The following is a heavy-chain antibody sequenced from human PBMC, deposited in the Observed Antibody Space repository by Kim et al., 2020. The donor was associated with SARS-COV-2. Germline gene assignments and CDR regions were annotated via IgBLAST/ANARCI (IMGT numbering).Heavy chain of an antibody. CDR1: GFTFSYYA. J-gene: IGHJ4*02. CDR3: AKGETGMVGFDY. V-gene: IGHV3-23*01. CDR2: IGGRGAST. D-gene: IGHD5-18*01. Sequence: GGSLRLSCAASGFTFSYYAMSWVRQAPGKGLEWVSTIGGRGASTYYADSVKGRFTISRDNSKNTLYLQMNSLRVEDTAIYYCAKGETGMVGFDYWGQGTLVTVSS.